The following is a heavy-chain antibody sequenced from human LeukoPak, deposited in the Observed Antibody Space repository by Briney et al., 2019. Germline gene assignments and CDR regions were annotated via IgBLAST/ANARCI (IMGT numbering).Heavy chain of an antibody. CDR3: ATGPVPGYFDY. CDR2: IYYSGST. CDR1: GGSIGSYY. Sequence: PSETLSLTCTVSGGSIGSYYWSWIRQPPGKGLEWIGYIYYSGSTNYNPSLKSRVTISVDTSKNQFSLKLSSVTAADTAVYYCATGPVPGYFDYWGQGTLVTVSS. V-gene: IGHV4-59*01. D-gene: IGHD2-2*01. J-gene: IGHJ4*02.